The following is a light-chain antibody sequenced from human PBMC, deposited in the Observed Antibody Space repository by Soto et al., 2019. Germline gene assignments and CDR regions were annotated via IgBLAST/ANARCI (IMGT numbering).Light chain of an antibody. CDR3: SSYTSSSTLV. CDR1: SSDVGAYNY. Sequence: QSVLTQPASVSGSPGQSITISCTGTSSDVGAYNYVSWYQQHPGKAPKLMIFEVNNRPSGVSNRFSGSKSGNTASLAISGLLAEDEADYYCSSYTSSSTLVFGGGTKLTVL. V-gene: IGLV2-14*01. J-gene: IGLJ2*01. CDR2: EVN.